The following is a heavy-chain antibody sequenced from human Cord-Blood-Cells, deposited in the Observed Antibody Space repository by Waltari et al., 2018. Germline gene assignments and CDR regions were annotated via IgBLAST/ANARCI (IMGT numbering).Heavy chain of an antibody. CDR1: GGTFSSYA. Sequence: QVQLVQSGADVKKPGSSVKVSCKASGGTFSSYAISWVRQAPGHGLEWIGGIIHRFGTANYAQKVQGRCTINEDESTKTAYMELSSLRSEDKALYYCAIVTMVVPADIQNCDWYFDLLGRGTLVTVSS. J-gene: IGHJ2*01. V-gene: IGHV1-69*01. D-gene: IGHD2-2*01. CDR2: IIHRFGTA. CDR3: AIVTMVVPADIQNCDWYFDL.